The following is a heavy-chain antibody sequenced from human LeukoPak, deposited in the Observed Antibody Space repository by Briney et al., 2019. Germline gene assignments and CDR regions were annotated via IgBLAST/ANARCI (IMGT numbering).Heavy chain of an antibody. V-gene: IGHV4-39*01. J-gene: IGHJ4*02. D-gene: IGHD3-22*01. CDR3: AGTLETYYYDSSGYYYVAY. Sequence: SETLSLTCTVSGGSISSSSYYWGWIRQPPGKGLEWIGSIYYSGSTYYNPSLKSRVTISVDTSKNQFSLKLSSVTAADTAVYYCAGTLETYYYDSSGYYYVAYWGQGTLVTVSS. CDR2: IYYSGST. CDR1: GGSISSSSYY.